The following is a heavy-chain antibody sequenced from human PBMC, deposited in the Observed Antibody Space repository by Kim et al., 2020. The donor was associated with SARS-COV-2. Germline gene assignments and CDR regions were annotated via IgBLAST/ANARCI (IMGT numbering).Heavy chain of an antibody. CDR3: ARDSSSSWHYYFDY. J-gene: IGHJ4*02. CDR2: IYYSGSI. V-gene: IGHV4-39*07. CDR1: GGSISSSSYY. D-gene: IGHD6-13*01. Sequence: SETLSLTCTVSGGSISSSSYYWGWIRQPPGKGLEWIGSIYYSGSIYYNPSLKSRVTISVDTSKNQFSLKLSSVTAADTAVYYCARDSSSSWHYYFDYWGQGTLVTVSS.